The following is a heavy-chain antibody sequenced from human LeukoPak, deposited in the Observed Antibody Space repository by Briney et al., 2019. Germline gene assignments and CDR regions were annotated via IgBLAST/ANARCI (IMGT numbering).Heavy chain of an antibody. J-gene: IGHJ4*02. CDR3: ARGIIGFPTNFDY. V-gene: IGHV3-74*01. D-gene: IGHD3-10*01. Sequence: PGGSLRLSCAASGLGFSDYWMHWVRQAPGKGLVWVSRINNAGSSTSYADSVKGRFTISRDNAKNSLYLQMNSLRAEDTAVYYCARGIIGFPTNFDYWGQGTLVTVSS. CDR1: GLGFSDYW. CDR2: INNAGSST.